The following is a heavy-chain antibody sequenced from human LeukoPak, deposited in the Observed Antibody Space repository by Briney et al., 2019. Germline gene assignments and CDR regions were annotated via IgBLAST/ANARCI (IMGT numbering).Heavy chain of an antibody. J-gene: IGHJ4*02. CDR1: GFTFTNAW. Sequence: GGSLRLSCAASGFTFTNAWMTWVRQAPGKGLEWVGRIKSKTDGGTTDYAAPVKDRFTISRDDSKTTLYLQMNSLKTEDTAVYYCTTATSSGYPYWGQGTLVTVSS. CDR2: IKSKTDGGTT. D-gene: IGHD3-22*01. V-gene: IGHV3-15*01. CDR3: TTATSSGYPY.